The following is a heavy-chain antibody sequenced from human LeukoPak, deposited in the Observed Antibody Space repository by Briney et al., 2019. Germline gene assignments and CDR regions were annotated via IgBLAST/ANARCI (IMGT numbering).Heavy chain of an antibody. V-gene: IGHV3-64D*09. CDR1: GFTFSSYA. Sequence: GGSLRLSCSASGFTFSSYAMHWVRQAPGKGLEYVSAISSNGGSTYYADSVKGRFTISRDNSKNTLYLQMSSLRAEDTAVYYCVKVRGYCSGGSCSNWFDPWGQGTLVTVSS. D-gene: IGHD2-15*01. CDR3: VKVRGYCSGGSCSNWFDP. CDR2: ISSNGGST. J-gene: IGHJ5*02.